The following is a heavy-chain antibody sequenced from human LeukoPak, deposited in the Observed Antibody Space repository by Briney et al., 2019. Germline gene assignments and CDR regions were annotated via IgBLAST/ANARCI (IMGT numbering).Heavy chain of an antibody. J-gene: IGHJ3*01. CDR1: GFTFSDYG. V-gene: IGHV3-33*01. D-gene: IGHD2-15*01. Sequence: PGGSLRLSCAASGFTFSDYGMYWVRQAPGKGLEWVALIWYDGGKKYYTESVRGRFTISRDNSKNTLYLQMNGLRAEDTAVYYCVRYCNGGSCYRAAFDVWGPGTTVTVSS. CDR2: IWYDGGKK. CDR3: VRYCNGGSCYRAAFDV.